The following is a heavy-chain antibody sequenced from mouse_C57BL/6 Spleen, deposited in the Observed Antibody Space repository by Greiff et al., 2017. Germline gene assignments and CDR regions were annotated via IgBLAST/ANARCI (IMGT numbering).Heavy chain of an antibody. V-gene: IGHV1-61*01. CDR2: IYPYDSET. CDR1: GYTFTSYW. CDR3: GRSPDY. Sequence: QVQLKQPGPELVRPGSSVKLSCKASGYTFTSYWMDWVKQSPGQGLEWIGNIYPYDSETHYNQKFKDKATLTVDKSSSTAYMQLSSLTSEDSAVYYGGRSPDYWGQGTSVTVSS. J-gene: IGHJ4*01.